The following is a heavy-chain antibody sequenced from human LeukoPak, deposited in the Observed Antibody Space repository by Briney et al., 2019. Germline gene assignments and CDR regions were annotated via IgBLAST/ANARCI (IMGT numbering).Heavy chain of an antibody. D-gene: IGHD6-19*01. CDR3: ARAIPQRRTDSSGQYSNWFDP. Sequence: QPGGSLRLSCAASGFTVSSNYMSWVRQAPGKGLEWVSVIYSGGSTYYADSVKGRFTISRDNSKNTLYLQMNSLRAEDTAVYYCARAIPQRRTDSSGQYSNWFDPWGRGTLVTVSS. CDR1: GFTVSSNY. CDR2: IYSGGST. J-gene: IGHJ5*02. V-gene: IGHV3-53*01.